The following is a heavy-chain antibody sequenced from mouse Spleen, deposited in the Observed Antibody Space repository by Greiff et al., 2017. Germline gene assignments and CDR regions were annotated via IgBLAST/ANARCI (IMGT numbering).Heavy chain of an antibody. CDR3: ARSDYGDYVDYAMDY. CDR2: IWGGGST. V-gene: IGHV2-9*01. J-gene: IGHJ4*01. CDR1: GFSLTSYG. D-gene: IGHD2-13*01. Sequence: VKLMESGPGLVAPSQSLSITCTVSGFSLTSYGVDWVRQPPGKGLEWLGVIWGGGSTNYNSALMSRLSISKDNSKSQVFLKMNSLQADDTAIYYCARSDYGDYVDYAMDYWGQGTSVTVSS.